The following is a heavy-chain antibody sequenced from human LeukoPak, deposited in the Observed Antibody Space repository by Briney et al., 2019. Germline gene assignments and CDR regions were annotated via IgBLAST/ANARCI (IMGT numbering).Heavy chain of an antibody. CDR3: AGDVFNHDAFDI. CDR2: IYYSVST. V-gene: IGHV4-59*01. J-gene: IGHJ3*02. CDR1: GGSISTYY. Sequence: PSETLSLTCTVSGGSISTYYWSWIRQSPGKGLEWIGYIYYSVSTNYNPSLKSRGTISVDTSKNQFSLKLSSVTAADTAVYYWAGDVFNHDAFDIWGKGTRVTVSS.